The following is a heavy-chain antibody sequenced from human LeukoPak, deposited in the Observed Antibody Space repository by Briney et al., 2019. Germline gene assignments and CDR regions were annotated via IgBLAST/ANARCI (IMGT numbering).Heavy chain of an antibody. CDR2: INPNSGGT. J-gene: IGHJ4*02. CDR1: GYTFTSYY. Sequence: ASVKVSCKASGYTFTSYYMHWVRQAPGQGLEWMGWINPNSGGTNYAQKFQGRVTMTRDTSISTAYMELSRLRSDDTAVYYCARDVDTVTSLYYFDYWGQGTLVTVSS. V-gene: IGHV1-2*02. D-gene: IGHD5-18*01. CDR3: ARDVDTVTSLYYFDY.